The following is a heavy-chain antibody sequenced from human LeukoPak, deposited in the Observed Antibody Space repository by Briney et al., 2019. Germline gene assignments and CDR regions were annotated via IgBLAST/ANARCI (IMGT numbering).Heavy chain of an antibody. V-gene: IGHV3-30*18. J-gene: IGHJ3*02. D-gene: IGHD6-19*01. CDR3: AKDVTVAVYASDI. CDR2: ISYDGSNK. CDR1: GLTFSSYG. Sequence: GGSLRLSCAASGLTFSSYGMHWVRQAPGKGLEWVAVISYDGSNKYYADSVKGRFTISRDNSKNTLYLQMNSLRAEDTAVYYCAKDVTVAVYASDIWGQGTMVTVSS.